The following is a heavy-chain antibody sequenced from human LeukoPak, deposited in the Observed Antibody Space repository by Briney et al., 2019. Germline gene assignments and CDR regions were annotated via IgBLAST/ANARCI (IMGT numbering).Heavy chain of an antibody. D-gene: IGHD3-16*02. Sequence: PSETLSLTCAVYGGSFSGYYWSWIRQPPGKGLEWIGKINHSGSTNYNPSLKSRVTISVDTSKNQFSLKLSSVTAADTAVYYCARRDWGSYRPLYYFDYWGQGTLVTVSS. CDR3: ARRDWGSYRPLYYFDY. CDR1: GGSFSGYY. CDR2: INHSGST. V-gene: IGHV4-34*01. J-gene: IGHJ4*02.